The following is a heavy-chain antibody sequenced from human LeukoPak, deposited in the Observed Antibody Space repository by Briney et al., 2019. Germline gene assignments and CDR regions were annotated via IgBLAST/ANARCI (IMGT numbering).Heavy chain of an antibody. CDR2: ISGSGGST. CDR1: GFTFSSYA. Sequence: PGGSLRLSCAASGFTFSSYAMSWVRQAPGKGLEWVSAISGSGGSTYYADSVKGRFTISRDNSKNTLYLQMNSLRAEDTAVYYCAKVPYPPYYYDSSGYSEAFDIWGQGTMVTVSS. J-gene: IGHJ3*02. V-gene: IGHV3-23*01. D-gene: IGHD3-22*01. CDR3: AKVPYPPYYYDSSGYSEAFDI.